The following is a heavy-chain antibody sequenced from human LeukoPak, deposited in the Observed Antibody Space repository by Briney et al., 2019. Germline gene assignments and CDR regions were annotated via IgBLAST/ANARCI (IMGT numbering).Heavy chain of an antibody. CDR2: ISDSGGST. D-gene: IGHD3-22*01. CDR1: GITLSNCG. V-gene: IGHV3-23*01. J-gene: IGHJ4*02. Sequence: GGSLRLFCAVSGITLSNCGMSWVRQAPGKGLECVAGISDSGGSTKYADSVKGRFTISRDNSKNTPYLQMNSLRAEDTAVYFCAKRGVVIRVILVGFHKEANCFDSWGQGALVTVSS. CDR3: AKRGVVIRVILVGFHKEANCFDS.